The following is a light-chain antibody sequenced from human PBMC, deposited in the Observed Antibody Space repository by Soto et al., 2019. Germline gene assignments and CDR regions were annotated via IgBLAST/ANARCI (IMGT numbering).Light chain of an antibody. V-gene: IGKV1-27*01. Sequence: DIQMTQSPSSLSASVGDRVTITCRASQDIGYYLAWYQQKPGKVPELLIYAASTLRSGVPSRFSGSRSGTEFTLYISSLQPEDVATYYCQKYNNAPRTFGQGTKVEIK. CDR3: QKYNNAPRT. J-gene: IGKJ1*01. CDR1: QDIGYY. CDR2: AAS.